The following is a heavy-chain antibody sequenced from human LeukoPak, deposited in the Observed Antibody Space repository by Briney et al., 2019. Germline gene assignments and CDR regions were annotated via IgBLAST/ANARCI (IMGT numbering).Heavy chain of an antibody. CDR3: ARFLVQRRNYFDY. J-gene: IGHJ4*02. D-gene: IGHD1-26*01. CDR2: IYYSGST. CDR1: GGSISSSSYY. Sequence: PSETLSLTCTVSGGSISSSSYYWGWIRQPPGKGLEWIGYIYYSGSTNYNPSLKSRVTISVDTSKNQFSLKLSSVTAADTAVYYCARFLVQRRNYFDYWGQGTLVTVSS. V-gene: IGHV4-61*05.